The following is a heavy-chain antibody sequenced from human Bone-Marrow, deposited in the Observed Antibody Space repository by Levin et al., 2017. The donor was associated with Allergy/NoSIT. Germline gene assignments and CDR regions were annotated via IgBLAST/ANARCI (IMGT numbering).Heavy chain of an antibody. D-gene: IGHD6-25*01. CDR1: DGSITNNNYY. Sequence: SQTLSLTCTVSDGSITNNNYYWGWIRQPPGKGLEWIGSIYYSGTTHYNPSLKSRVTISIDTPENQFSLKLNSVNAADTAIYFCAGHQRTPGGLKWFDPWGQGTLVTVSS. J-gene: IGHJ5*02. V-gene: IGHV4-39*01. CDR2: IYYSGTT. CDR3: AGHQRTPGGLKWFDP.